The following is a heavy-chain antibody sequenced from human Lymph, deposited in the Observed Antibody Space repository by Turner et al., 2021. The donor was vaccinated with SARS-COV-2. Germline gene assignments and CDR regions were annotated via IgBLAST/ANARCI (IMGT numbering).Heavy chain of an antibody. V-gene: IGHV3-43*02. D-gene: IGHD2-15*01. J-gene: IGHJ4*02. Sequence: EVQLVESGGGVVQPGGSLRLSCAATGFTFDDYAMHWVRQAPGKGLEWVSLISGDGGGTYYADSVKGRFTISRDNSKSSLSLQMNSLRAEDTALYYCAKDPGYCSGGSCYSRTYFDFWGQGTLVTVSA. CDR2: ISGDGGGT. CDR3: AKDPGYCSGGSCYSRTYFDF. CDR1: GFTFDDYA.